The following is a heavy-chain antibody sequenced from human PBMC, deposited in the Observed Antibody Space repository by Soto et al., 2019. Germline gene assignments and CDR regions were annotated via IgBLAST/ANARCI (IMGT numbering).Heavy chain of an antibody. CDR3: ARDEGTHDDGDAFDI. Sequence: QVQLQESGPGLVKPSGTLSLTCAVSGGSISSSNWWSWVRQPPGKGLEWIGEIYHSGSTNYHPSLKSRVTISVDKSKNQFSLKLSSVTAADTAVYYCARDEGTHDDGDAFDIWGQGTMVTVSS. D-gene: IGHD1-1*01. CDR2: IYHSGST. V-gene: IGHV4-4*02. CDR1: GGSISSSNW. J-gene: IGHJ3*02.